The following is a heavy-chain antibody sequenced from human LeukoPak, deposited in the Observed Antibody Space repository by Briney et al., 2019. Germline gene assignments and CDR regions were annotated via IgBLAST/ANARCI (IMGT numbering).Heavy chain of an antibody. CDR3: VRDYEGGGSYYYYYYYYMDV. J-gene: IGHJ6*03. V-gene: IGHV4-39*07. D-gene: IGHD1-26*01. CDR2: SYYCGST. Sequence: SETLSLTCTVSGGSISSSSYYWGWIRQPPGKGLEWIGWSYYCGSTYYNPSLKSRVTISVDTSKNQFSLKLSSVTAADTAVYYCVRDYEGGGSYYYYYYYYMDVWGKGTTVTVSS. CDR1: GGSISSSSYY.